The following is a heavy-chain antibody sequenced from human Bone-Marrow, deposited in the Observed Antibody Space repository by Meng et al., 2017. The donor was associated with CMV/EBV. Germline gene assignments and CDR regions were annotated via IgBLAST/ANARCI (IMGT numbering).Heavy chain of an antibody. CDR3: ARVYIWGNYRLDY. V-gene: IGHV4-31*02. J-gene: IGHJ4*02. Sequence: SGASMYSGSYYWSWIRQHPGKGLEWIGYISYSATTYYNPSLKSRVTISVDTSKNQFSLKLSSVTATDTAVYFCARVYIWGNYRLDYWGQGALVTVSS. CDR2: ISYSATT. CDR1: GASMYSGSYY. D-gene: IGHD3-16*02.